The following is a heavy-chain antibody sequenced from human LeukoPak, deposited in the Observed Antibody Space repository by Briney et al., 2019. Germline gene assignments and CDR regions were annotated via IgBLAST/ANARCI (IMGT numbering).Heavy chain of an antibody. CDR3: AREVTYCSSTSWFFDY. D-gene: IGHD2-2*01. CDR1: GFTFSSYG. V-gene: IGHV3-33*01. Sequence: GRSLRLSCAASGFTFSSYGMHWVRQAPGKGLEWVAVIWYDGSNKYYADSVKGRFTISRDNSKSTLYLQMNSLRAEDTAVYYCAREVTYCSSTSWFFDYWGQGTLVTVSS. CDR2: IWYDGSNK. J-gene: IGHJ4*02.